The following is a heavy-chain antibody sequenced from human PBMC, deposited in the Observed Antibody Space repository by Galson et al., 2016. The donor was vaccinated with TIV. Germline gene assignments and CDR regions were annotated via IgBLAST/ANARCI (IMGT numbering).Heavy chain of an antibody. Sequence: SLRLSCAASGFRFNEYEMSWVRQAPGKGLEWVSAISGGATNTYYADNVKGRFTISRDNSQNKVFLEMDSLRVDDTAVYYCAKDRGYFEGFDHWGPGTLVTVSS. D-gene: IGHD6-25*01. CDR3: AKDRGYFEGFDH. CDR1: GFRFNEYE. V-gene: IGHV3-23*01. J-gene: IGHJ4*02. CDR2: ISGGATNT.